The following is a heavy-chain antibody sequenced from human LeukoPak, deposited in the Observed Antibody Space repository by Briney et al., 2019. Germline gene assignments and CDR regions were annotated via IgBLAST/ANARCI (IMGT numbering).Heavy chain of an antibody. Sequence: ASVTVSCKSSGYTFISYDIHWVRPATGQGLEWMGWMNPNSGNTGYAQKLQGRVTMTRNTSISTAYMELSSLRSEDTAVYYCARGYSGNWNYVDYYYYGMDVWGQGTTVTVSS. D-gene: IGHD1-7*01. CDR1: GYTFISYD. CDR2: MNPNSGNT. CDR3: ARGYSGNWNYVDYYYYGMDV. V-gene: IGHV1-8*01. J-gene: IGHJ6*02.